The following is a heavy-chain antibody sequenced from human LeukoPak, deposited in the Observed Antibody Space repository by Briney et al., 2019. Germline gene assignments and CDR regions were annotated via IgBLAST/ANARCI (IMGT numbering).Heavy chain of an antibody. CDR2: IYYSGST. CDR1: GGSISSSSYY. V-gene: IGHV4-39*07. CDR3: ARGGYYGSGNDFGFDP. J-gene: IGHJ5*02. Sequence: SETLSLTCTVSGGSISSSSYYWGWIRQPPGKGLEWIGSIYYSGSTNYNPSLKSRVTISVDTSKNQFSLKLSSVTAADTAIYYYARGGYYGSGNDFGFDPWGQGTLVTVSS. D-gene: IGHD3-10*01.